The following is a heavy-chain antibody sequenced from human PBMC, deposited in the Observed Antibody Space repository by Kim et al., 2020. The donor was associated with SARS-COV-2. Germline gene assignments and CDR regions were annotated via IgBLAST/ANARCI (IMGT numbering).Heavy chain of an antibody. CDR3: ARDVLWLASPYYGMDV. J-gene: IGHJ6*02. V-gene: IGHV4-39*07. D-gene: IGHD6-19*01. Sequence: SETLSLTCTVSGGSISSSSYYWGWIRQPPGKGLEWIGSIYYSGSTYYNPSLKSRVTISVDTSKNQFSLKLSSVTAADTAVYYCARDVLWLASPYYGMDVWGQGTTVTVS. CDR2: IYYSGST. CDR1: GGSISSSSYY.